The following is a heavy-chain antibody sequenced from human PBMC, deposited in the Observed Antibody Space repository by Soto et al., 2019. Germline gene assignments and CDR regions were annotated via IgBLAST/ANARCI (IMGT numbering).Heavy chain of an antibody. D-gene: IGHD3-3*02. Sequence: QVQLVESGGGVVQPGRSLRLSCAASGFTFSSYGMHWVRQAPGKGLEWVAVISYDGSNKYYADSVKGRFTISTDNSKNTLYLQMNSLRAEDTAVYYCAKERIFGVVIIGDWVDYWGQGTLVTVSS. CDR1: GFTFSSYG. CDR3: AKERIFGVVIIGDWVDY. V-gene: IGHV3-30*18. CDR2: ISYDGSNK. J-gene: IGHJ4*02.